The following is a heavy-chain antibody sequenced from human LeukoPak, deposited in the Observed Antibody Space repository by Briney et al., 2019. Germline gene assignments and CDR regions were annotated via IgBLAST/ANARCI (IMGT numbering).Heavy chain of an antibody. CDR2: IYYSGNT. D-gene: IGHD3-3*01. V-gene: IGHV4-39*01. Sequence: GSLRLSCAASGFSFSSYEMNWIRRPPGKGLEWVGSIYYSGNTYYNPSLKSRVTISVDTSKNQFSLKLTSVTAADTAVYYCARQTGVGLFILPGGRGTLVTVSS. J-gene: IGHJ4*02. CDR1: GFSFSSYE. CDR3: ARQTGVGLFILP.